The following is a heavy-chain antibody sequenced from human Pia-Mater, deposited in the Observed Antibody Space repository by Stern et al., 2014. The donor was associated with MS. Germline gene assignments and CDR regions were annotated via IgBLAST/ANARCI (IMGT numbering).Heavy chain of an antibody. V-gene: IGHV3-7*01. CDR2: IKQDGSEI. CDR3: ARDWGISSGSDAFDL. D-gene: IGHD7-27*01. CDR1: GFSFSDYW. J-gene: IGHJ3*01. Sequence: VQLVESGGGLAQPGGSLRLSCLVSGFSFSDYWMSWVRQAPGKGLEWVANIKQDGSEIYYADAVKGRFTISRDNAKKSIFLQMRNLRVEDTAVYYCARDWGISSGSDAFDLWGQGTMVTVYS.